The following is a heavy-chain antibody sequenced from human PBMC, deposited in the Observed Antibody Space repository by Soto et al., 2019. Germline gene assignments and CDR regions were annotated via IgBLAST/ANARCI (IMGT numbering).Heavy chain of an antibody. D-gene: IGHD3-22*01. CDR1: GFTVSSNY. J-gene: IGHJ4*02. CDR3: ARGGRNQYYYDSSGYCFDY. V-gene: IGHV3-53*01. Sequence: GGSLRLSCAASGFTVSSNYMSWVRQAPGKGLEWVSVIYSGGSTYYADSVKGRFTISRDNSKNTLYLQMNSLRAEDTAVYYCARGGRNQYYYDSSGYCFDYWGQGTLVTVSS. CDR2: IYSGGST.